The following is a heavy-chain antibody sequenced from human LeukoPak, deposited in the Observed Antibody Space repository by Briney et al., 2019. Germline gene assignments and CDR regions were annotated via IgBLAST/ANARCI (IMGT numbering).Heavy chain of an antibody. Sequence: GGSLRLSCAASGFTFSSNGMHWVRQAPGKGLEWVTVISYHARDQFYADSVKGRFTVSRDNSRNILYLQMNSLRAEDSAVYYCAAQPCINGICYLDYWGQGALVTVSS. CDR3: AAQPCINGICYLDY. CDR1: GFTFSSNG. V-gene: IGHV3-30*03. CDR2: ISYHARDQ. J-gene: IGHJ4*02. D-gene: IGHD2-8*01.